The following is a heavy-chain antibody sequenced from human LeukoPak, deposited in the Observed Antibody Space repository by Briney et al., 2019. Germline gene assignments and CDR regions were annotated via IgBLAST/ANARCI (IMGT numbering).Heavy chain of an antibody. J-gene: IGHJ4*02. V-gene: IGHV3-23*01. Sequence: GGFLRLSCAASGFTFSNCGMSWVRQAPGRGLEWVSGISGSAVSTYYADSVKGRFTISRDNSKNTLYLQVNSLRAEDTAVYYCAKAYSGNSVVSLDCWGQGTLVTVSS. CDR1: GFTFSNCG. D-gene: IGHD4-23*01. CDR2: ISGSAVST. CDR3: AKAYSGNSVVSLDC.